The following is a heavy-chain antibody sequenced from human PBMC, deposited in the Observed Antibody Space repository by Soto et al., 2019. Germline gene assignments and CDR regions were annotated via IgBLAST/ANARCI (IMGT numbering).Heavy chain of an antibody. J-gene: IGHJ4*02. CDR2: ISYDGSNK. D-gene: IGHD1-26*01. CDR1: GFTFSSYA. CDR3: ARDYGIVGAKYVSEHPYYFDY. Sequence: PGGSLRLSCAASGFTFSSYAMHWVRQAPGKGLEWVAVISYDGSNKYYADSVKGRFTISRDNSKNTLYLQMNSLRAEDTAVYYCARDYGIVGAKYVSEHPYYFDYWGQGTLVTVSS. V-gene: IGHV3-30-3*01.